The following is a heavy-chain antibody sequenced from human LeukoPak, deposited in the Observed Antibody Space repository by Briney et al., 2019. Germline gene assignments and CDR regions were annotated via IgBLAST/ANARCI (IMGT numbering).Heavy chain of an antibody. J-gene: IGHJ4*02. Sequence: SETLSLTRTVSGGSISSYYWSWIRQPPGKGLEWIGYIYYSGSTNYNPSLKSRVTISVDTSKNQFSLKLSSVTAADAAVYYCARSGGPVGSGSEFDYWGQGTLVTVSS. D-gene: IGHD3-10*01. CDR3: ARSGGPVGSGSEFDY. V-gene: IGHV4-59*01. CDR1: GGSISSYY. CDR2: IYYSGST.